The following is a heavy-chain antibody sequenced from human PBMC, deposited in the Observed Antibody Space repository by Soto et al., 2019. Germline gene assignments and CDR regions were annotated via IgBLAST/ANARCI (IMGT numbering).Heavy chain of an antibody. CDR3: ARGGYDSSGYCPMAD. CDR2: INHSGST. CDR1: GGSFSGYY. J-gene: IGHJ4*02. Sequence: SETLSLTCAVYGGSFSGYYWSWIRQPPGKGLEWIGEINHSGSTNYNPSLKSRVTISVDTSKNQFSLKLSSVTAADTAVYYCARGGYDSSGYCPMADWGQGTLVTVPQ. D-gene: IGHD3-22*01. V-gene: IGHV4-34*01.